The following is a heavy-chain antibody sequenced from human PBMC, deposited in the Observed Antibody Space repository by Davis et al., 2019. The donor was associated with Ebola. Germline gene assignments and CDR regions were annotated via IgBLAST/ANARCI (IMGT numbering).Heavy chain of an antibody. CDR3: AKRGNDYGYYFDY. CDR2: ISGSGGST. J-gene: IGHJ4*02. V-gene: IGHV3-23*01. D-gene: IGHD4-17*01. CDR1: GFTFSSYA. Sequence: GGSLRLSCAASGFTFSSYAMSWVRQAPGKGLEWVSAISGSGGSTYYADSVKGRFTTSRDNSKNTLYLQMNSLRAEDTAVYYCAKRGNDYGYYFDYWGQGTLVTVSS.